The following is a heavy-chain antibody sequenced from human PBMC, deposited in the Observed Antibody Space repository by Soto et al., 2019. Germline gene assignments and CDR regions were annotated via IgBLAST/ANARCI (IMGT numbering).Heavy chain of an antibody. Sequence: EVQLLESGGGLVQPGGSLRLSCAASGFTFSTYGMSWVRQAPGKGLDWISGLSASGGSTYADSVKGRFTISRDNSKNTLYLQMNSLRVEDTAIYYCAKDSGYDSTDWGQGTLVTVSS. D-gene: IGHD3-22*01. CDR2: LSASGGST. CDR1: GFTFSTYG. J-gene: IGHJ4*02. V-gene: IGHV3-23*01. CDR3: AKDSGYDSTD.